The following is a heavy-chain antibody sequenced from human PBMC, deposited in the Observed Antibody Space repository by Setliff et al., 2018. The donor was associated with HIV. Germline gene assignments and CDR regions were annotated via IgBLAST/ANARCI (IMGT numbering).Heavy chain of an antibody. Sequence: LRLSCAASGFTFSSYEMNWVRQAPGKGLEWVSYISGSGSAMYYADSVEGRFTISRDNAKNSLYLQMNSLRAEDTAVYHCARGHYFKDVWGQGTTVTVS. CDR1: GFTFSSYE. J-gene: IGHJ6*02. CDR2: ISGSGSAM. CDR3: ARGHYFKDV. D-gene: IGHD3-22*01. V-gene: IGHV3-48*03.